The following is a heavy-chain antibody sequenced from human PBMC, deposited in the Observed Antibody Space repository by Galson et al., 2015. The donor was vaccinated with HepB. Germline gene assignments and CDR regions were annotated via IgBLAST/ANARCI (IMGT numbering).Heavy chain of an antibody. V-gene: IGHV1-69*04. CDR3: AREAGNSSSWGSGPGY. CDR1: GGTFSSYT. J-gene: IGHJ4*02. Sequence: SCKASGGTFSSYTISWVRQAPGQGLEWMGRIIPILGIANYAQKFQGRVTITADKSTSTAYMELSSLRSEDTAVYYCAREAGNSSSWGSGPGYWGQGTLVTVSS. D-gene: IGHD6-13*01. CDR2: IIPILGIA.